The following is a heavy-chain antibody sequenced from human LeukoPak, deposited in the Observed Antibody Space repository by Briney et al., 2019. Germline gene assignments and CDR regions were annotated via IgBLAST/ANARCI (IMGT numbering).Heavy chain of an antibody. CDR3: ARRAIVVVPAASKTLDP. V-gene: IGHV4-31*03. D-gene: IGHD2-2*01. Sequence: SETLSLTCTVSGGSISSGGYYWSWIRQHPGKGLEWIGYIYYSGSTYYNPSLKSRVTISVDTSKNQFSLKLSSVTAADTAVYYCARRAIVVVPAASKTLDPWGQGTLVTVSS. J-gene: IGHJ5*02. CDR2: IYYSGST. CDR1: GGSISSGGYY.